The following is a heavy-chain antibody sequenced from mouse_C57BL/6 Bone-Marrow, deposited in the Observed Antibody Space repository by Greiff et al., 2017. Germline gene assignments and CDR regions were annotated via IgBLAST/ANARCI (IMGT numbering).Heavy chain of an antibody. J-gene: IGHJ4*01. CDR1: GFTFSSYT. V-gene: IGHV5-9*01. CDR3: ARRGFPYYAMDY. CDR2: ISGGGGNT. Sequence: VQVVESGGGLVKPGGSLKLSCAASGFTFSSYTMSWVRQTPEKRLAWVATISGGGGNTYYPDSVKGRFPISRDNAKNTLYLQMSSLRSEDTALYYCARRGFPYYAMDYWGQGTSVTVSS.